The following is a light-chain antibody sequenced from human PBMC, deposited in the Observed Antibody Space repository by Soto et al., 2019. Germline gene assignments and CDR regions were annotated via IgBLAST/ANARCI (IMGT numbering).Light chain of an antibody. J-gene: IGKJ5*01. CDR2: DAS. Sequence: EIVLTQSPGTLSLSPGERATLSCRASQSVRSYLAWYQQKPGQAPRLLIYDASNRATGIPARFSGSGSGTDFTLTISSLEPEDFAVYYCQQRSNWPPPITFGQGTRLEI. CDR1: QSVRSY. CDR3: QQRSNWPPPIT. V-gene: IGKV3-11*01.